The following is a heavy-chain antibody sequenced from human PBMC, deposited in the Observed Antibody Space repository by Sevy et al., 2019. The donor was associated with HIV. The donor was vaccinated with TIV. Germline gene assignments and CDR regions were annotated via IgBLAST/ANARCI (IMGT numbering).Heavy chain of an antibody. V-gene: IGHV3-21*01. CDR1: GFTFSTYN. CDR3: ARDRRTLNYYGSSGYNYYFDY. J-gene: IGHJ4*02. D-gene: IGHD3-22*01. Sequence: GGSLRLSCAASGFTFSTYNMNWVRQAPGKGLEWVSSITDSSNYIYHADSVKGRFTISRDNAKNSLYLQMNGLGAEDTAGYFCARDRRTLNYYGSSGYNYYFDYWGQGTLVTVSS. CDR2: ITDSSNYI.